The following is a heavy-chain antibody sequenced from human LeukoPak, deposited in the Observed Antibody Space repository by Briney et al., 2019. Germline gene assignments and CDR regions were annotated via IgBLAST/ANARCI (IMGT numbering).Heavy chain of an antibody. V-gene: IGHV1-69*05. CDR1: GGTFISYA. CDR2: IIPIFGTA. J-gene: IGHJ4*02. CDR3: ASSRFGIAATGGNSYGYFDY. D-gene: IGHD5-18*01. Sequence: GASVKVSCKASGGTFISYAISWVGQAPGQGLERMGRIIPIFGTANYAQKFQGRVTITTDESTSTAYMELSSLRSEDTAVYYCASSRFGIAATGGNSYGYFDYWGQGTLVTVSS.